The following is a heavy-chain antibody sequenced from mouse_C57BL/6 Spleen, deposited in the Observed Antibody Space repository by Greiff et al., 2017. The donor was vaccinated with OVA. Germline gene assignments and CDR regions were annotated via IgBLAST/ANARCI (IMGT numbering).Heavy chain of an antibody. CDR2: IYPGSGST. CDR1: GYTFTSYW. J-gene: IGHJ2*01. Sequence: VQLQQPGAELVKPGASVKMSCKASGYTFTSYWITWVKQRPGQGLEWIGDIYPGSGSTNYNEKFKSKATLTVDTSSSTAYMQLSSLTSEDSAVYYCARGGLRRHYYFDYWGQGTTLTVSS. D-gene: IGHD2-4*01. V-gene: IGHV1-55*01. CDR3: ARGGLRRHYYFDY.